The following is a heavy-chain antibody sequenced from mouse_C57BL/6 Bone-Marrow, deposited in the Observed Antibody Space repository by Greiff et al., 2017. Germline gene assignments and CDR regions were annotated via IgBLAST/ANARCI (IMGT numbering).Heavy chain of an antibody. V-gene: IGHV1-59*01. J-gene: IGHJ3*01. CDR2: IDPSDSYT. CDR1: GYTFTSYW. Sequence: QVQLQQPGAELVRPGTSVKLSCKASGYTFTSYWMHWVKQRPGQGLEWSGVIDPSDSYTNYNQKFKGKATLTVDTTFSTAYMQLSSLTSEDSAVYYCARCAYWGQGTLVTVAA. CDR3: ARCAY.